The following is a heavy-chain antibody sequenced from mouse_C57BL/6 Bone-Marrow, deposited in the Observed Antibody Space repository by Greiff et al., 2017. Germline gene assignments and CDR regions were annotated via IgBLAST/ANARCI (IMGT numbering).Heavy chain of an antibody. CDR1: GYTFTSYW. J-gene: IGHJ2*01. V-gene: IGHV1-53*01. Sequence: QVQLQQPGPELVKPGASVKLSCKASGYTFTSYWMHWVKQRPGQGLEWIGNINPSNGGTNYNEKFKSKATLTVDKSSSTAYLQLSSLTSEDSAVYYWASSGYYYGISGYFCYWGQGTTLTVSS. CDR3: ASSGYYYGISGYFCY. CDR2: INPSNGGT. D-gene: IGHD1-1*01.